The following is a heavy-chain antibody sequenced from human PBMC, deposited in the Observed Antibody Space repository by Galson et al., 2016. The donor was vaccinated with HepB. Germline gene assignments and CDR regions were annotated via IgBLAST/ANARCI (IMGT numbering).Heavy chain of an antibody. D-gene: IGHD1-1*01. CDR2: VFDIGTT. CDR1: GASVSGTAYY. J-gene: IGHJ4*02. Sequence: TLSLTCTVSGASVSGTAYYWSWIRQHPEKGLEWIGFVFDIGTTYYNPSLKSRATISADTSKNQFSLKLNSVTAADTAVYYCARGPDLSKTGYWGRGILVTVSS. V-gene: IGHV4-31*03. CDR3: ARGPDLSKTGY.